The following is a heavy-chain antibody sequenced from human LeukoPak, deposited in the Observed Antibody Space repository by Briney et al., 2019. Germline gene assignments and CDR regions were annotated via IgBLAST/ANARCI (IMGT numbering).Heavy chain of an antibody. Sequence: GGSLRLSCAASGFTFSSYGMHWVRQAPGKGLEWVAFIRYDGSNKYYADSVKGRFTISRDNAKKSLYLQMNSLRAEDTAVYYCARVGGITLALAPSPFPDYNYYYMDVWGKGTTVTVSS. D-gene: IGHD3-10*01. J-gene: IGHJ6*03. CDR3: ARVGGITLALAPSPFPDYNYYYMDV. V-gene: IGHV3-30*02. CDR2: IRYDGSNK. CDR1: GFTFSSYG.